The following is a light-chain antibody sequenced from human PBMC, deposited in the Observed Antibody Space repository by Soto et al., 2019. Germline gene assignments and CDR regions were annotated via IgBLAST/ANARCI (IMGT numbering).Light chain of an antibody. CDR2: EVS. Sequence: QSALTQPPSASGSPGQSVTISCTGTSSDVGGYNYVSWYQQHPGKAPKLMIYEVSKRPSGVPDRFSGSKSGNTASLTVSGLQAEDEADYYCSSFAGSNNYVFGTGTKANVL. CDR1: SSDVGGYNY. CDR3: SSFAGSNNYV. V-gene: IGLV2-8*01. J-gene: IGLJ1*01.